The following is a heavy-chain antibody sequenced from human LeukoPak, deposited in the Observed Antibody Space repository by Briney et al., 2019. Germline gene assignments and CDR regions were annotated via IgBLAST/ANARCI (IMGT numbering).Heavy chain of an antibody. CDR1: GGSFSGYY. CDR2: INHSGSN. V-gene: IGHV4-34*01. J-gene: IGHJ3*02. Sequence: SETLSLTCAVYGGSFSGYYWSWIRQPPGKGLEWLGEINHSGSNNYNPSLTSRVTISVDTSKNQFSLKLSSVTAADTAVYYCARGFLGYWRAFDIWGQGTMVTVSS. CDR3: ARGFLGYWRAFDI. D-gene: IGHD2-15*01.